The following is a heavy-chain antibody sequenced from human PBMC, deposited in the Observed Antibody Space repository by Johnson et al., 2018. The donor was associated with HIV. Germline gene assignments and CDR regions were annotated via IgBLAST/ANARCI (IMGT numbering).Heavy chain of an antibody. Sequence: VQLVESGGGVVKPGGSLRLSCAASGFTFSDYYMSWIRQAPGKGLEWVSVIYSGGSTYYADSVKGRFTISRDNSKNTVYLQMNSLRADDTAVYYCARRYCSGGSCYVEDAFDIWGQGTMVTVSS. CDR1: GFTFSDYY. J-gene: IGHJ3*02. CDR3: ARRYCSGGSCYVEDAFDI. V-gene: IGHV3-66*01. D-gene: IGHD2-15*01. CDR2: IYSGGST.